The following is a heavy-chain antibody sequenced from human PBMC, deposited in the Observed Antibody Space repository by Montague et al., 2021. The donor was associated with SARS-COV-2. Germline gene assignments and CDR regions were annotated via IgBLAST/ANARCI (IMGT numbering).Heavy chain of an antibody. Sequence: SETLSLTCTLSGGSISSSSYYWGWIRKPPGKGLEWIGSIYYSGSTYYNPSLKSRVTISVDTSKNQFSLKLSSVTAADTAVYYCARVGRQQLVRLSGMDVWGQGTTVTGSS. D-gene: IGHD6-13*01. J-gene: IGHJ6*02. V-gene: IGHV4-39*07. CDR2: IYYSGST. CDR3: ARVGRQQLVRLSGMDV. CDR1: GGSISSSSYY.